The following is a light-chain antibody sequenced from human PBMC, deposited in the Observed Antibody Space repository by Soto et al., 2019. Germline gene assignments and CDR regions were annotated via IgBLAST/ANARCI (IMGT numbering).Light chain of an antibody. CDR2: GAS. J-gene: IGKJ1*01. CDR3: QQYNDWPPWK. Sequence: EIVMTHSPATLSVSPLESATLSFRSSQSLRSNLAWYQQKPGQAPRLLIHGASTRATGIPARFSGSGSGTEFILTISSLQSEDSAVYYCQQYNDWPPWKFGQGTKVDIK. CDR1: QSLRSN. V-gene: IGKV3D-15*01.